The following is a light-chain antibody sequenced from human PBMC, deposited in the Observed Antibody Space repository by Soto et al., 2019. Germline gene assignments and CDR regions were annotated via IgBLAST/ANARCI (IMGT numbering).Light chain of an antibody. CDR2: SNN. V-gene: IGLV1-47*02. CDR1: SSNIGTNS. Sequence: QSVLTQPPSASGTPGQRVTISCSGSSSNIGTNSVYWYQQLPGTAPKLLIYSNNQRPSGVPDQFSGSKSGSSASLAISGLRSEDEADYYCAAWDNSLSVLFGGGTQLTVL. J-gene: IGLJ3*02. CDR3: AAWDNSLSVL.